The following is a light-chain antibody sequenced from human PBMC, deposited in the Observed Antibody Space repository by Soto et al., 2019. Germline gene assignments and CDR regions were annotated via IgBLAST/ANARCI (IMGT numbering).Light chain of an antibody. CDR2: AAS. CDR3: QHTYSTLSIT. J-gene: IGKJ5*01. CDR1: ESIARH. V-gene: IGKV1-39*01. Sequence: DIQMTQSPSSLSASVGDRVTITCRASESIARHLNWYQQKPGKAPKLLIYAASSLQNRVPSRFRGGGSGTDFTLTISNLEPEDFATYHCQHTYSTLSITFGKGTRLEIK.